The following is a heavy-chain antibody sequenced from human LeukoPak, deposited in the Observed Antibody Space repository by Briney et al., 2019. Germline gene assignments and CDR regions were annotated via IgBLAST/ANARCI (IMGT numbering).Heavy chain of an antibody. CDR3: ARDYCSGGSCYWDY. J-gene: IGHJ4*02. V-gene: IGHV4-59*01. CDR2: IYYSGST. Sequence: PSETLSLTCTVSGGSISSYYWSWIRQPPGKGLEWIGYIYYSGSTKYNPSLKSRVTISVDASKNQFSLKLSSVTAADTAVYYCARDYCSGGSCYWDYWGQGTLVTVSS. D-gene: IGHD2-15*01. CDR1: GGSISSYY.